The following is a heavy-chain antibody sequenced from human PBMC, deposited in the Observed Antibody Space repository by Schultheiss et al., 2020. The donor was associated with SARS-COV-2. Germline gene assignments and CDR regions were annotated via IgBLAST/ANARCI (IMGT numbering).Heavy chain of an antibody. CDR2: IWYDGSNK. CDR3: AKGAHYDFWSGYPRFDP. Sequence: GGSLRLSCAASGFTFSSYGMHWVRQAPGKGLEWVAVIWYDGSNKYYADSVKGRFTISRDNSKNTLYLQMNSLRAEDTAVYYCAKGAHYDFWSGYPRFDPWGQGTLVTVSS. CDR1: GFTFSSYG. J-gene: IGHJ5*02. V-gene: IGHV3-30*02. D-gene: IGHD3-3*01.